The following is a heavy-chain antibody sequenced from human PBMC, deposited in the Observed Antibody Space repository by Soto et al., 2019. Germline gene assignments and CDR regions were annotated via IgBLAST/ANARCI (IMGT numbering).Heavy chain of an antibody. V-gene: IGHV3-11*01. CDR1: GFTFSDYY. Sequence: PGGSLRLSCAASGFTFSDYYMSWIRQAPGKGLEWVSYISSSGSTIYYADSVKGRFTISRDNAKNSLYLQMNSLRAEDTAVYYCARDGGHCSSTSCYILDYYYYYGMDVWGQGTTVTVSS. CDR2: ISSSGSTI. J-gene: IGHJ6*02. CDR3: ARDGGHCSSTSCYILDYYYYYGMDV. D-gene: IGHD2-2*02.